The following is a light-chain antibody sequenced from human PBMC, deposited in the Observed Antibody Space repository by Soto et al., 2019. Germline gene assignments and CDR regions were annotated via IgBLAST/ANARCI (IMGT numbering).Light chain of an antibody. V-gene: IGLV2-23*01. CDR1: SSDVGSYNL. CDR2: EGS. CDR3: CSYAGSSPV. J-gene: IGLJ2*01. Sequence: QSVLTQPASVSGSPGQSITISCTGTSSDVGSYNLVSWYQQHPGKAPKLMIYEGSKRPSGVSNRFSGSKSGNTASLTISGLQAEDAADYYYCSYAGSSPVFGGGTKLTVL.